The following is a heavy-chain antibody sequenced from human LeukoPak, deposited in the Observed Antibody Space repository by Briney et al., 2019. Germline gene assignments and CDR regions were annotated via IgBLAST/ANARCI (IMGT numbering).Heavy chain of an antibody. D-gene: IGHD2-21*02. CDR2: INPSGGST. CDR1: GYTFTGYY. CDR3: ARDPSYGDHEIINDY. Sequence: GASVKVSCKASGYTFTGYYMHWVRQAPGQGLEWMGIINPSGGSTSYAQKFQGRVTMTRDTSTSTVYMELSSLRSEDTAVYYCARDPSYGDHEIINDYWGQGTLVTVSS. V-gene: IGHV1-46*01. J-gene: IGHJ4*02.